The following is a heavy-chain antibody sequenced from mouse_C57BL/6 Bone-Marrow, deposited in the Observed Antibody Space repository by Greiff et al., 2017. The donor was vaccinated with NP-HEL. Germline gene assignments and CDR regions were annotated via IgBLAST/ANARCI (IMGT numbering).Heavy chain of an antibody. V-gene: IGHV3-6*01. Sequence: EVQLVESGPGLVKPSQSLSLTCSVTGYSITSGYYWNWIRQFPGNQLEWMGYISYDGSNNYNPSLKNRISITRDTSKNQFFLKLNSVTTEDTATYYCARENYSNYGFAYWGQGTLVTVSA. D-gene: IGHD2-5*01. CDR1: GYSITSGYY. CDR3: ARENYSNYGFAY. CDR2: ISYDGSN. J-gene: IGHJ3*01.